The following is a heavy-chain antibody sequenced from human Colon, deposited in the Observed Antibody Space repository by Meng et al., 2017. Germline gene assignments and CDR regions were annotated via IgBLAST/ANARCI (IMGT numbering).Heavy chain of an antibody. CDR1: GVSIRSSSYY. CDR2: IYASGSA. V-gene: IGHV4-39*01. Sequence: QLQESGPGLVKPSETLSLTCNVSGVSIRSSSYYWGWIRLAPGKGLEWIGSIYASGSAPNNPSLKSRVTISVDTSKNQFSLSLTSVTAADTAVYYCARAVAGDTFDYWGQGTLVTVSS. J-gene: IGHJ4*02. CDR3: ARAVAGDTFDY. D-gene: IGHD6-19*01.